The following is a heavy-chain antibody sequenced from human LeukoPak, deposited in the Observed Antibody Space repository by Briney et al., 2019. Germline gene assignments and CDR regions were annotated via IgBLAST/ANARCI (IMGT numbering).Heavy chain of an antibody. CDR1: GYSISSGYY. V-gene: IGHV4-38-2*02. CDR3: ARDRSLGYSSGSYDY. CDR2: IYHNGGT. D-gene: IGHD3-10*01. Sequence: SETLSLTCGVSGYSISSGYYWGWIRQPPGKGLEWIGNIYHNGGTYNNPSLKSRVTISVDTSKNQFSLKVTSVTAADTAVYYCARDRSLGYSSGSYDYWGQGTLVTVSS. J-gene: IGHJ4*02.